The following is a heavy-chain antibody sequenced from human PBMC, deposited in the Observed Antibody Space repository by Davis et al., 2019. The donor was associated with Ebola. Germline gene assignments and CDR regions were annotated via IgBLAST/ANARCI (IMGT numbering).Heavy chain of an antibody. Sequence: ASVKVSCKASGYTFTGYYMHWVRQAPGQGLEWMGWINPNSGGTNYAQKFQGRVTITADKSTSTAYMELSSLRSEDTAVYYCARVTFRGMDVWGQGTTVTVSS. V-gene: IGHV1-2*02. D-gene: IGHD3-10*01. J-gene: IGHJ6*02. CDR2: INPNSGGT. CDR3: ARVTFRGMDV. CDR1: GYTFTGYY.